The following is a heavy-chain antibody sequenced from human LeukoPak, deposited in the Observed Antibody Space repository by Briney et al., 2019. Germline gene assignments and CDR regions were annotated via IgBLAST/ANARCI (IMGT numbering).Heavy chain of an antibody. CDR1: GYAFTGYY. V-gene: IGHV1-2*02. D-gene: IGHD3-3*01. CDR3: ARVNPTTSYYDFWSGYYEIDY. CDR2: INPNSGGT. Sequence: ASVKVSCKASGYAFTGYYMHWVRQAPGQGLERMGWINPNSGGTNYAQQFQGRVTITRDTSISTAYMELSRLRSDDTAVYYCARVNPTTSYYDFWSGYYEIDYWGQGTLVTVSS. J-gene: IGHJ4*02.